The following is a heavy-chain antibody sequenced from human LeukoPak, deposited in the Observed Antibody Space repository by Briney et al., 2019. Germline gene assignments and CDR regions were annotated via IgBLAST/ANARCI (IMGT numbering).Heavy chain of an antibody. CDR1: GFPFSSYA. D-gene: IGHD6-13*01. J-gene: IGHJ4*02. Sequence: PGGSLRLSCAASGFPFSSYAMTWVRQAPGKGLEWVSVIGATGCDLYYADSVKGGFTSSRDNSKNTLYLQIHSLRAEDTAIYYCAKYLAAGKFYFDYWGQGTLVTVSS. CDR2: IGATGCDL. V-gene: IGHV3-23*01. CDR3: AKYLAAGKFYFDY.